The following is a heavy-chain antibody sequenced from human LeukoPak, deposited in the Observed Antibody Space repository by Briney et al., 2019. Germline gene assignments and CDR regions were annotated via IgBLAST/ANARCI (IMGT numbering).Heavy chain of an antibody. CDR3: ARESSGWYFGDAFDI. J-gene: IGHJ3*02. Sequence: ASVKVSCKASGYTFTSYAMHWVRQAPGQRLEWMGWINAGNGNTKYSQKFQSRVTITRDTSASTAYMELSSLRSEDTAVYYCARESSGWYFGDAFDIWGQGTMVTVSS. V-gene: IGHV1-3*01. CDR2: INAGNGNT. CDR1: GYTFTSYA. D-gene: IGHD6-19*01.